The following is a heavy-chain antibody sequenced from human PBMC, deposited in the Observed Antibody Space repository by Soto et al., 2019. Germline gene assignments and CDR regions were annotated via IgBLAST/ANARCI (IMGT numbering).Heavy chain of an antibody. Sequence: PGGSLRLSCAASGFTFSSYDMHWVRQATGKGLEWVSAIGTAGDTYYPGSVKGRFTISRENAKNSLYLQMSSLRAGDTAVYYCARDRDIRGSYGMDVWGQGTTVTVSS. CDR3: ARDRDIRGSYGMDV. D-gene: IGHD3-10*01. J-gene: IGHJ6*02. CDR2: IGTAGDT. CDR1: GFTFSSYD. V-gene: IGHV3-13*04.